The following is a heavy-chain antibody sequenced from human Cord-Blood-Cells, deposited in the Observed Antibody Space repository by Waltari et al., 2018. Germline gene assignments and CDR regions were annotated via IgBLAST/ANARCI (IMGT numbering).Heavy chain of an antibody. CDR2: IHPNSGGT. D-gene: IGHD2-21*02. J-gene: IGHJ5*02. Sequence: QVQLVQSGAEVKKPGASVKVSCKASGYTSTGYYMHCVRQAPGQGLEWMGWIHPNSGGTNYAQKFQGRVTMTRDTSISTAYMELSRLRSDDTAVYYCARDPDTYCGGDCHNWFDPWGQGTLVTVSS. CDR1: GYTSTGYY. CDR3: ARDPDTYCGGDCHNWFDP. V-gene: IGHV1-2*02.